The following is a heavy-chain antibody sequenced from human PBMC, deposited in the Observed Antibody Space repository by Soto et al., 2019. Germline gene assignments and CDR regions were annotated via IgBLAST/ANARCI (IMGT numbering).Heavy chain of an antibody. Sequence: SETLSLTCAVYGGSFSGYYWSWIRQPPGKGLEWIGEINHSGSTNYNPSLKSRVTISVDTSKNQFSLKLSSVTAADTAVYYCARARGYSSSWYFTGWGQGTLVTVSS. V-gene: IGHV4-34*01. D-gene: IGHD6-13*01. CDR3: ARARGYSSSWYFTG. CDR2: INHSGST. CDR1: GGSFSGYY. J-gene: IGHJ4*02.